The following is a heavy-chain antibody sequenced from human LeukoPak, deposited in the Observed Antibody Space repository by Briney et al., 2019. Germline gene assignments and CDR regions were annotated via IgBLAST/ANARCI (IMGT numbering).Heavy chain of an antibody. D-gene: IGHD1-26*01. CDR3: VRDGVGAPPFDY. V-gene: IGHV3-74*01. Sequence: GGSLRLSCAASGFTFNTYAMSWVRQTPGKGLVWVSRIKGDGSSISHADSVKGRFTISRDNAKNTLDLQMNNLRVEDTAVYYCVRDGVGAPPFDYWGEGVLVTVSS. CDR2: IKGDGSSI. CDR1: GFTFNTYA. J-gene: IGHJ4*02.